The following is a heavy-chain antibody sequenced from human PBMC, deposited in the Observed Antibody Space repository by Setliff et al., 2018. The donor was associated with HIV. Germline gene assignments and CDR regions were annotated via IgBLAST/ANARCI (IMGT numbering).Heavy chain of an antibody. CDR2: VYWNDDK. Sequence: TLSLTCTVYGYRISSSAVGVGWIRQPPGKALEWLALVYWNDDKRYSSSLKSRLTITKDTSNNQVVLTMTNMDPVDTATYYCARMASSGWYPFDSWGQGTLVTV. D-gene: IGHD6-19*01. J-gene: IGHJ4*02. CDR1: GYRISSSAVG. CDR3: ARMASSGWYPFDS. V-gene: IGHV2-5*01.